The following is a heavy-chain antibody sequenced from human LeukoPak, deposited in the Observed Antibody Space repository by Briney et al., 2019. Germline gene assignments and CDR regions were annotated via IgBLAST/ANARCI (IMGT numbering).Heavy chain of an antibody. CDR1: GGTFSSYA. D-gene: IGHD1-26*01. V-gene: IGHV1-69*13. CDR3: ARGVTGATIPFNWFDP. Sequence: SVKVSRKASGGTFSSYAISWVRQAPGQGLEWMGGIIPIFGTANYAQKFQGRVTITADESTSTAYMELSSLRSEDTAVYYCARGVTGATIPFNWFDPWGQGTLVTVSS. J-gene: IGHJ5*02. CDR2: IIPIFGTA.